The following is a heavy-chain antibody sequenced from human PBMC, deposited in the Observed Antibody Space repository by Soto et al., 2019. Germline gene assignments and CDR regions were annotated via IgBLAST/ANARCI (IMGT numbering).Heavy chain of an antibody. D-gene: IGHD3-3*01. V-gene: IGHV3-30*18. CDR2: TSSDGTNA. CDR3: AKGLWSGYSPLDP. Sequence: PGGSLRLSCVASGFGLSSSGMHWVRQAPGKGLEWVAITSSDGTNAYYADSVKCRFTVSRDNSKNTVYLQMNSLRPDDTAVYLCAKGLWSGYSPLDPWGQGTLVTVSS. CDR1: GFGLSSSG. J-gene: IGHJ5*02.